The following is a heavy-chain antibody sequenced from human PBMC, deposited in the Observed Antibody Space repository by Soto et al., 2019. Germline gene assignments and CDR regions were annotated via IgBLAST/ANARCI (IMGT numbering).Heavy chain of an antibody. Sequence: GGSLRLSCAASGFTFSSYGMHWVRQAPGKGLEWVAAISYDGSKKYYVDSVKGRFTISRDNSKNTLYLQMNSLRGEDTAVYYCAKDRREGSSYHHFNIMFLFDFWVQGTLVTVSS. V-gene: IGHV3-30*18. CDR3: AKDRREGSSYHHFNIMFLFDF. CDR2: ISYDGSKK. J-gene: IGHJ4*02. CDR1: GFTFSSYG. D-gene: IGHD2-15*01.